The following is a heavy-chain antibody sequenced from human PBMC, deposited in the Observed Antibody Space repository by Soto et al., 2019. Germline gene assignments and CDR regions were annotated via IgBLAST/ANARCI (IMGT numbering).Heavy chain of an antibody. J-gene: IGHJ6*02. D-gene: IGHD2-2*01. V-gene: IGHV3-23*01. CDR3: AKVGGVVVPAGGMDV. CDR1: GFTFSSYA. Sequence: GESLKISCAASGFTFSSYAMSWVRQAPGKGLEWVSAISGSGGSTYYADSVKGRFTISRDNSKNTLYLQMNSLRAEDTAVYYCAKVGGVVVPAGGMDVWGQGTTVTVSS. CDR2: ISGSGGST.